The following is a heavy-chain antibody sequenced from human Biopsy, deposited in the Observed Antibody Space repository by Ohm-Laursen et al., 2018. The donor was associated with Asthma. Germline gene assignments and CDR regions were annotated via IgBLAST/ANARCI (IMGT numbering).Heavy chain of an antibody. J-gene: IGHJ6*02. V-gene: IGHV1-18*01. Sequence: GSSVKVSCKTSGYTFNSAGITWARQAPGQGLEWMGWISVYNGNTKVAQKLQDRVTMITDTSTSTAYMELRSLRSDDTAVYFCARAVDYSHYYGIDVWGQGTTVTV. CDR3: ARAVDYSHYYGIDV. D-gene: IGHD3-10*01. CDR2: ISVYNGNT. CDR1: GYTFNSAG.